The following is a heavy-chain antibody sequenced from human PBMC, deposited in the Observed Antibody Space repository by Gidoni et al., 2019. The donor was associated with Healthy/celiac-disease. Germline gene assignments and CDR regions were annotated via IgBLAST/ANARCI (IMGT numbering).Heavy chain of an antibody. D-gene: IGHD3-10*01. CDR2: MSGSGGST. CDR3: AKDLWFGELVAFDI. J-gene: IGHJ3*02. Sequence: EVQLLDSGGGLVQPGGSLRLSCAASGLPFSSYAMSWVRQAPGKGLEWVSAMSGSGGSTYYADSVKGRCTISRDNSKNTLYLQMNSLRAEDTAVYYCAKDLWFGELVAFDIWGQGTMVTVSS. CDR1: GLPFSSYA. V-gene: IGHV3-23*01.